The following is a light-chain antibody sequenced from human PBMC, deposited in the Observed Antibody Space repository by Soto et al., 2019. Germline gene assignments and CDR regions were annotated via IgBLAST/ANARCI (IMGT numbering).Light chain of an antibody. Sequence: EIVVTQSPATLSLSPGERAALYCRTSQNVYSYLAWYQQKPGQAPRLLIFDTSNRATGVPARFSGSGSGTDFTLTVSSLEPEDFAVYYCQQRGQWPITFGQGTRLEI. J-gene: IGKJ5*01. CDR3: QQRGQWPIT. CDR2: DTS. V-gene: IGKV3-11*01. CDR1: QNVYSY.